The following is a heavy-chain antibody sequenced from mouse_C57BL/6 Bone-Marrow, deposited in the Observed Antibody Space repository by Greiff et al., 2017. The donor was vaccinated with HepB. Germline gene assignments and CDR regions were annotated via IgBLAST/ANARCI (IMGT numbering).Heavy chain of an antibody. CDR3: ARQGDYYGSSPWFAY. V-gene: IGHV2-6-1*01. CDR1: GFSLTSYG. Sequence: VQLQQSGPGLVAPSQSLSITCTVSGFSLTSYGVHWVRQPPGKGLEWLVVIWSDGSTTYNSALKTRLSISKDNSKSQVFLKMNSLQTDDTAMYYCARQGDYYGSSPWFAYWGQGTLVTVSA. J-gene: IGHJ3*01. D-gene: IGHD1-1*01. CDR2: IWSDGST.